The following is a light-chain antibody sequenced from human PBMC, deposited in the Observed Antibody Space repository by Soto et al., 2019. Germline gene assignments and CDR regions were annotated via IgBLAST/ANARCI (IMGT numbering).Light chain of an antibody. V-gene: IGKV1-39*01. CDR2: AAS. CDR1: QSITNF. J-gene: IGKJ3*01. Sequence: QMTQSPATLSASVGDRRTFTCRASQSITNFLNWYQQKPGKAPKLLIYAASSLQSGVPSRFSGSGSGTDFTLTISSLQPEDVATYYCQQSYSTPFTFDPGTKVDIK. CDR3: QQSYSTPFT.